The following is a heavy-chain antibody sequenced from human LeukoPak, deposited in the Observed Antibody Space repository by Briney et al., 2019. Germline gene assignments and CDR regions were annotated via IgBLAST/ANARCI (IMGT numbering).Heavy chain of an antibody. V-gene: IGHV1-69*05. J-gene: IGHJ4*02. CDR1: GGTFSSYA. CDR3: ASDHDYRAFDY. D-gene: IGHD4-11*01. Sequence: SVKVSCKASGGTFSSYAISWVRQAPGQGPEWMGRIIPIFGTANYAQKFQGRVTITTDESTSTAYMELSSLRSEDTAVYYCASDHDYRAFDYWGQGTLVTVSS. CDR2: IIPIFGTA.